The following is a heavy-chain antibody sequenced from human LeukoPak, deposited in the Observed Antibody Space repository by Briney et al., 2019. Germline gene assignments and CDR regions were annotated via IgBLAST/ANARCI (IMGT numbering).Heavy chain of an antibody. J-gene: IGHJ4*02. D-gene: IGHD5-18*01. CDR1: GFTLSSYW. Sequence: GGSLRLSCAASGFTLSSYWMNWVRQAPGKGLEWVANIKQDGSGKYYVDSVKGRFTISRDNAKNSLYLQMNSLRTEDTAVYYCARQLWHYFDYWGQGTLVTVSS. V-gene: IGHV3-7*01. CDR3: ARQLWHYFDY. CDR2: IKQDGSGK.